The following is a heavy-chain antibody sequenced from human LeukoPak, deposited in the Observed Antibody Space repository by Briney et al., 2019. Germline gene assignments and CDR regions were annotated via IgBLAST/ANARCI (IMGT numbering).Heavy chain of an antibody. CDR1: GFTFSSYA. V-gene: IGHV3-64*01. Sequence: PGGSLRLSCAASGFTFSSYAMHWVRQAPGKGLEYVSAISSNGGSTYYANSVKGRFTISRDNSKNTPYLQMGSLRAEDMAVYYCARVRWSPYGMDVWGQGTTVTVSS. CDR3: ARVRWSPYGMDV. CDR2: ISSNGGST. J-gene: IGHJ6*02.